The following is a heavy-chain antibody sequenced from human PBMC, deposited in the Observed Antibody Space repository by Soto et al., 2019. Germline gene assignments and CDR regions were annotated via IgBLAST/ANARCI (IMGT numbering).Heavy chain of an antibody. Sequence: SVKVSCKASGGIFSDYSINWVRQAPGQGLEWLGGLIPIFGTANYAQKFQGRVSITADESTTTAYMELSSLKSEDTAVYYCARGWANYDSSALRTWFDTWGQGTLVTVSS. J-gene: IGHJ5*02. D-gene: IGHD3-22*01. CDR2: LIPIFGTA. V-gene: IGHV1-69*13. CDR3: ARGWANYDSSALRTWFDT. CDR1: GGIFSDYS.